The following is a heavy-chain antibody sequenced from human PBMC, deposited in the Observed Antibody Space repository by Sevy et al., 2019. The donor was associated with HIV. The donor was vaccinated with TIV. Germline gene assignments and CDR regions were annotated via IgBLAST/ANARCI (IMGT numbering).Heavy chain of an antibody. CDR3: VRSRLLGYTAMIPDY. CDR2: MRSKAFAGTT. CDR1: GFTLGDYA. D-gene: IGHD5-18*01. V-gene: IGHV3-49*04. J-gene: IGHJ4*02. Sequence: GGSLRLSCTTSGFTLGDYAMSWVRQAPGKGLEWVGFMRSKAFAGTTDYAASVQGRFTISTDDSKATARLKMNSLRTEDTGVYYCVRSRLLGYTAMIPDYWGQGTLVTVSS.